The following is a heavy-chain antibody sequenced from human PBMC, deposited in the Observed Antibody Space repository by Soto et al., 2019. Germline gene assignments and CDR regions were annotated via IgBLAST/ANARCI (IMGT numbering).Heavy chain of an antibody. D-gene: IGHD3-9*01. V-gene: IGHV3-23*01. CDR3: AKGPEYDILTGCDY. Sequence: EVQLLESGGGFVQPGESLRLSCVASGFTFSLSAMSWVRQAPGRGLEWVSSISGGGGSTEYTYSVKGRFTISRDNSKDTVHLQMNSLRAEDTAVYYCAKGPEYDILTGCDYWGQGALVTVSS. CDR1: GFTFSLSA. CDR2: ISGGGGST. J-gene: IGHJ4*02.